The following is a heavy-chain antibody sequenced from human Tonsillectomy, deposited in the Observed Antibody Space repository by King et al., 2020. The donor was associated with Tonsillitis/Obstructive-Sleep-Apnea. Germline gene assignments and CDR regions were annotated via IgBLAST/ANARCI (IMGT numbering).Heavy chain of an antibody. CDR1: GFTFSSYG. CDR3: ANTGSWPGNPHDY. V-gene: IGHV3-30*18. D-gene: IGHD4-23*01. Sequence: VQLVESGGGVVQPGRSLRLSCAASGFTFSSYGMHWVRQAPGKGLEWGAGISYDGRNKYFADSVKGRFTISRDNSKNTLYLQLNSLRAEDTALYYCANTGSWPGNPHDYWGQGTLVTVSS. J-gene: IGHJ4*02. CDR2: ISYDGRNK.